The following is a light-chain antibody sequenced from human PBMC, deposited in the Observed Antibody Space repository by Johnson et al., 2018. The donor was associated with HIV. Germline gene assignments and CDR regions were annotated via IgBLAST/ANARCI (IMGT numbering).Light chain of an antibody. CDR2: DNN. V-gene: IGLV1-51*01. CDR1: SSNIGNNY. CDR3: GTWDSRLSAGLYG. J-gene: IGLJ1*01. Sequence: QSILTQPPSVSAAPGQKVTISCSGSSSNIGNNYVSWYQQLPGTAPKLVIYDNNKRPSGIPDRFSGAKSGTSATLGITGLPTGDEADYYCGTWDSRLSAGLYGFGTGTKVTVL.